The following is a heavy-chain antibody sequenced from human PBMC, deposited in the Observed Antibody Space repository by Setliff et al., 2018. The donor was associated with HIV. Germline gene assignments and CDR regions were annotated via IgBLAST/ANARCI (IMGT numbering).Heavy chain of an antibody. CDR3: VRGGDSSSWYWGRWFDP. D-gene: IGHD6-13*01. Sequence: PSETLSLTCAVYGESLSGYYWSWIRQPPGKGLEWIGEINYSRATNYNPSLQSRVTISVDTSKNQFSLKLNSVTAADTAVYYCVRGGDSSSWYWGRWFDPWGPGTRVTVSS. J-gene: IGHJ5*02. V-gene: IGHV4-34*01. CDR2: INYSRAT. CDR1: GESLSGYY.